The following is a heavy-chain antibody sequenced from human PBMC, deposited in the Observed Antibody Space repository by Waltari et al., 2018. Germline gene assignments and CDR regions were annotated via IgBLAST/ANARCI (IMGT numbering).Heavy chain of an antibody. V-gene: IGHV4-38-2*02. CDR3: SRDQFGYYYVDY. CDR1: AYSISSGYY. Sequence: QVQLQESGPGLVKPSETLSLTCAVSAYSISSGYYWGWIRQPPGTGLEGIGSIDHSGSTYYNPSLQSRVTISVDTSKNQFSLKLNSLTAADTAVYYCSRDQFGYYYVDYWGQGTLVTVSS. CDR2: IDHSGST. D-gene: IGHD3-10*01. J-gene: IGHJ4*02.